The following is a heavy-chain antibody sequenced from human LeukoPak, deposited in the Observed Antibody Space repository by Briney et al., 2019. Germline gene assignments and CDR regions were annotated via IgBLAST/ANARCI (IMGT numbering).Heavy chain of an antibody. V-gene: IGHV4-38-2*02. D-gene: IGHD6-19*01. CDR3: ARGSYSSGWYSHY. J-gene: IGHJ4*02. CDR2: IYHSGST. CDR1: GYSISSGYY. Sequence: PSETLSLTCTVSGYSISSGYYWGWIRQPPGKGLEWIGSIYHSGSTYYNPSLKSRVTISVDTSKNQFSLKLSSVTAADTAVYYCARGSYSSGWYSHYWGQGTLVTVSS.